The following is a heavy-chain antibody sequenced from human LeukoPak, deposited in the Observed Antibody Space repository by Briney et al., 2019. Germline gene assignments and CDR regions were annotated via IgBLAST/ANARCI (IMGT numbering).Heavy chain of an antibody. CDR2: IYYSGST. V-gene: IGHV4-59*08. CDR3: ARHTPNRRFITAYFDY. D-gene: IGHD3-22*01. CDR1: GYSISSGYY. J-gene: IGHJ4*02. Sequence: SETLSLTCTVSGYSISSGYYWSWIRQPPGKGLEWIGYIYYSGSTNYNPSLKSRVTISVDTSKNQFSLKLSSVTAADTAVYYCARHTPNRRFITAYFDYWGQGTLVTVSS.